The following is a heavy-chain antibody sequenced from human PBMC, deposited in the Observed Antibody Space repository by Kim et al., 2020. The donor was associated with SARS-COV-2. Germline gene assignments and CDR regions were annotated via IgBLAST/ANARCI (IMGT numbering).Heavy chain of an antibody. V-gene: IGHV3-43*02. Sequence: GGSLRLSCAASGFTFDDYAMHWVRQAPGKGLEWVSLISGDGGSTYYADSVKGRFTISRDNSKNSLYLQMNSLRTEDTALYYCAKGDSGYDEYYYYYYGMDVWGQGTTVTVSS. D-gene: IGHD5-12*01. CDR3: AKGDSGYDEYYYYYYGMDV. J-gene: IGHJ6*02. CDR2: ISGDGGST. CDR1: GFTFDDYA.